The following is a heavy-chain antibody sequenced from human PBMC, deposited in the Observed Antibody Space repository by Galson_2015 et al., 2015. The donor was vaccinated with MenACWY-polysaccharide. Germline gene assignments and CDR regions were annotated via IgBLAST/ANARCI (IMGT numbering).Heavy chain of an antibody. J-gene: IGHJ4*02. CDR1: GFIFSSNA. CDR2: ISGSGDST. CDR3: AISRGFSSGWKYFDF. V-gene: IGHV3-23*01. Sequence: SLRLSCAVSGFIFSSNAMSWVRQAPGKGLEWVSAISGSGDSTRYADFVEGRFTISRDAPKNTLYLQMSNLRAEDTALYYCAISRGFSSGWKYFDFWGQGTPVTVSS. D-gene: IGHD6-19*01.